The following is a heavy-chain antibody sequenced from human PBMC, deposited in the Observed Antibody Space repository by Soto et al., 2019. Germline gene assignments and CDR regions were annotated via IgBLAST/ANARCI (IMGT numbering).Heavy chain of an antibody. CDR1: GDSVSSTSTA. CDR2: TYYRSNWYS. V-gene: IGHV6-1*01. CDR3: ARVSYYSGWV. D-gene: IGHD6-19*01. J-gene: IGHJ4*02. Sequence: SQTLSLTCAISGDSVSSTSTAWSWIWPSPSRGLEWLGRTYYRSNWYSDYAVSVKSRITINPDTSKNQFSLQLKSVTPEDTAVYYCARVSYYSGWVWGRGTLVTVSS.